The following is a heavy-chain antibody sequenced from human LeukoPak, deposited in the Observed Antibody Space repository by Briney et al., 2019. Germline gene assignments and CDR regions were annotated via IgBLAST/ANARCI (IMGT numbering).Heavy chain of an antibody. V-gene: IGHV3-23*01. D-gene: IGHD1-26*01. CDR1: GFTFSNYA. Sequence: GGSLRLSCAASGFTFSNYAMTWVRQAPGKGLDWVSIITNDSDDTKYADSVRGRFTISRDNSKNTLFLQMNTLRVDDTAVYYCVRGVGPRAPNGRVFEYWGQGALVTVSS. CDR2: ITNDSDDT. CDR3: VRGVGPRAPNGRVFEY. J-gene: IGHJ4*02.